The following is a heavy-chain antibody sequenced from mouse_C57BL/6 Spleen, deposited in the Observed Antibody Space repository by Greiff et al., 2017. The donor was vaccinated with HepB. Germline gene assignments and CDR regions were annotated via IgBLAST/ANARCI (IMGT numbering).Heavy chain of an antibody. D-gene: IGHD1-1*01. CDR1: GYSFTGYY. Sequence: VQLQQSGPELVKPGASVKISCKASGYSFTGYYMNWVKQSPEKSLEWIGEINPSTGGTTYNQKFKAKATLTVDKSSSTAYMQLKSLTSEDSAVYYCARRGVLRYYAMDYWGQGTSVTVSS. CDR2: INPSTGGT. CDR3: ARRGVLRYYAMDY. V-gene: IGHV1-42*01. J-gene: IGHJ4*01.